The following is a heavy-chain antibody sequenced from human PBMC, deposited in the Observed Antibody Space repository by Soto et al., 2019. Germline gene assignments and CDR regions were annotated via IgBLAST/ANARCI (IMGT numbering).Heavy chain of an antibody. J-gene: IGHJ4*02. CDR2: INIEGSTT. CDR3: TRDRGGNFYGGFDY. CDR1: GFTFNNYW. D-gene: IGHD1-26*01. Sequence: EVQLVESGGGLVQPGGSLRLSCAASGFTFNNYWMHWFRQAPGKGLVWVSRINIEGSTTDYADSVRGRFAISRDNAKNTLYLQINSLRDEDTAVYYCTRDRGGNFYGGFDYWGRGTLVTVSP. V-gene: IGHV3-74*01.